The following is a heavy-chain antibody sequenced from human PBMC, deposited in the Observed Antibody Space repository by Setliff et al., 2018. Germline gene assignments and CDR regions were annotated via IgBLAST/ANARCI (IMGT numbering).Heavy chain of an antibody. Sequence: ASVKVSCKASGYTFTGYYMHWVRQAPGQGLEWMGWINPNSGGTNYAQKFQGRVTITRDTSISTAYMELSRLRSDDTAVYYCARELVIIATWGNSAMGEAFDIWGQGTMVTVS. CDR3: ARELVIIATWGNSAMGEAFDI. V-gene: IGHV1-2*02. CDR2: INPNSGGT. CDR1: GYTFTGYY. D-gene: IGHD3-16*01. J-gene: IGHJ3*02.